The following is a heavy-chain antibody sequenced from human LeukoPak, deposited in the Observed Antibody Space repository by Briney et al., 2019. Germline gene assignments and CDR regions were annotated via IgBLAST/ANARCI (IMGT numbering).Heavy chain of an antibody. Sequence: SETLSLTCTVSGGSISSSSYYWGWIRQPPGKGLEWIGSIYYSGSTYYNPSLKSRVTISVDTSKNQFSLKLSSVTAADTAVYYCAKEYDSSGYYYPPYFDYWGQGTLVTVSS. CDR2: IYYSGST. CDR1: GGSISSSSYY. V-gene: IGHV4-39*07. CDR3: AKEYDSSGYYYPPYFDY. D-gene: IGHD3-22*01. J-gene: IGHJ4*02.